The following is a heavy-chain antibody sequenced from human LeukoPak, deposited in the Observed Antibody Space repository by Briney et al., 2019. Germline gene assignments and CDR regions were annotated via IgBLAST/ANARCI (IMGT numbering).Heavy chain of an antibody. D-gene: IGHD3-3*01. CDR1: GDSISSGTYF. J-gene: IGHJ4*02. V-gene: IGHV4-39*07. Sequence: SETLSLTCTVSGDSISSGTYFWGWIRQPPGKGLEWIGNIYYSGSTYYTPSLKSRITISVDTSKNQFSLKLNSVTAADTAVYYCARSTYYDFWSGFHYYFDHWGQGTLVTVSS. CDR2: IYYSGST. CDR3: ARSTYYDFWSGFHYYFDH.